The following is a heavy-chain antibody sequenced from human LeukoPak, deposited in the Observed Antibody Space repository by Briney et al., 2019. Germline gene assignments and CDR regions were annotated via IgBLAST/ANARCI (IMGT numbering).Heavy chain of an antibody. Sequence: GGSLRLSCAASGFTFNSYAMSWVRQAPGKGLEWVSAISGSGGSTYYADSVKGRFTISRDNSKNTLYLQMNSLRAEDTAVYYCAKDIWDYDFWSGYSIDYWGQGTLVTVSS. CDR2: ISGSGGST. D-gene: IGHD3-3*01. J-gene: IGHJ4*02. CDR1: GFTFNSYA. CDR3: AKDIWDYDFWSGYSIDY. V-gene: IGHV3-23*01.